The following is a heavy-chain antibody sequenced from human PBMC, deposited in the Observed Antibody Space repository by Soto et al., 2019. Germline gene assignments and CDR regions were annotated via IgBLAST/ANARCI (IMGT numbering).Heavy chain of an antibody. V-gene: IGHV4-34*01. CDR1: GGSFSGYY. J-gene: IGHJ6*02. CDR2: INHSGST. CDR3: ARGRLNYYYGMDV. D-gene: IGHD6-6*01. Sequence: QVQLQQWGAGLLKPSETLSLTCAVYGGSFSGYYWSWIRQPPGKGLEWIGEINHSGSTNYNPSLKSRVTISVDTSKNQFSLKLSSVTAADTAVYYCARGRLNYYYGMDVWGHGTTVTVSS.